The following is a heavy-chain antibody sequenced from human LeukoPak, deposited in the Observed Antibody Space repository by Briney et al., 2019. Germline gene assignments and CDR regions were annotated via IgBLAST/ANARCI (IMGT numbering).Heavy chain of an antibody. J-gene: IGHJ3*02. D-gene: IGHD3-9*01. CDR3: ARQGAKYDILTGYSARDAFDI. CDR2: IYYSGST. CDR1: GGSISSSSYY. Sequence: SETLSLTCTVSGGSISSSSYYWGWIRQPPGKGLEWIGSIYYSGSTYYNPSLKSLVTISVNTSKNQFSLKLSSVTAADTAVYYCARQGAKYDILTGYSARDAFDIWGQGTMVTVSS. V-gene: IGHV4-39*01.